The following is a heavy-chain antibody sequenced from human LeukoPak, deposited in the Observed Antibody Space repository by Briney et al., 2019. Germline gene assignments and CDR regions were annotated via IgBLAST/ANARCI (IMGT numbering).Heavy chain of an antibody. CDR1: GGSISSYY. CDR3: ARAGYYYDSSAYAIDY. J-gene: IGHJ4*02. D-gene: IGHD3-22*01. Sequence: SETLSLTCIVSGGSISSYYWSWIRQPAGRGREWIGRIYISGRTNYNPSLKSRVTMSVDTSKNQFSLKLRSVTAADTAVYYCARAGYYYDSSAYAIDYWGQGTLVTVSS. CDR2: IYISGRT. V-gene: IGHV4-4*07.